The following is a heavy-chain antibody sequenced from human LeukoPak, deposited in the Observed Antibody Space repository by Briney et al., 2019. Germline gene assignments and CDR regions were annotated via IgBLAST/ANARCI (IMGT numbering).Heavy chain of an antibody. CDR1: GFTFSDYY. CDR2: ISSSGSTR. D-gene: IGHD3-22*01. Sequence: PGGSLRLSCVVSGFTFSDYYMSWIRQAPGKGLEWVSHISSSGSTRYNADSVKGRFTISRDNAKNSLYLQMNSLRAEDTAVYYCARRYYDTSGYPNFDYWGQGTLVTVSS. J-gene: IGHJ4*02. CDR3: ARRYYDTSGYPNFDY. V-gene: IGHV3-11*01.